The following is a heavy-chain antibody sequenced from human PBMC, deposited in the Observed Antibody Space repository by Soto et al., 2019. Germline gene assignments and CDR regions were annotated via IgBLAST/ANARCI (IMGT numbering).Heavy chain of an antibody. V-gene: IGHV1-69*13. D-gene: IGHD1-26*01. Sequence: ASVKVSCKASGGTFSSYAISWVRQAPGQGLEWMGGIIPIFGTANFAQKFQGRVTITADESTSTAYMELSSLRSEDTAVYYCARDQDSGSSNWFDPWGQGTLVTVSS. CDR2: IIPIFGTA. CDR3: ARDQDSGSSNWFDP. J-gene: IGHJ5*02. CDR1: GGTFSSYA.